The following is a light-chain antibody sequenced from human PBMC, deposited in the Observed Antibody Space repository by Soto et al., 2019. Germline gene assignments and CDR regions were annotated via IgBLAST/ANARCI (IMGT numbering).Light chain of an antibody. CDR3: SSYTSNSTCV. J-gene: IGLJ1*01. CDR1: SSDVGVYNY. CDR2: DVS. Sequence: QSALTQPASVSGSPGQSITLSCTGTSSDVGVYNYVSWYQQHPGKAPKLMIYDVSNRPSGVSNRFSGSKSGNTASLTISGLQAEDEADYYCSSYTSNSTCVFGTGTKLTVL. V-gene: IGLV2-14*01.